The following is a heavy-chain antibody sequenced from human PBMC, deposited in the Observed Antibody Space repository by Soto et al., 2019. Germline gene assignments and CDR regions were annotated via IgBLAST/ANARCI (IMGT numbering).Heavy chain of an antibody. D-gene: IGHD2-15*01. CDR2: ISYDGKNK. CDR3: ARAGCDGGTCYTLVGLRYGMDV. CDR1: GFTFSNYA. J-gene: IGHJ6*02. Sequence: QVQLVESGGGVVQPGRSLRLSCAASGFTFSNYAMHWVRQAPGKGLEWVAVISYDGKNKYYADSVKGRFTISRDNSKNTLYLQMNSLRAEDTAVYYCARAGCDGGTCYTLVGLRYGMDVWGQGTTVTVSS. V-gene: IGHV3-30*04.